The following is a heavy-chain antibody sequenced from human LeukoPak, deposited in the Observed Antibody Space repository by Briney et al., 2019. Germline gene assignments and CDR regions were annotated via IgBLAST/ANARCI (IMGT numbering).Heavy chain of an antibody. CDR1: GGSISSSSYY. D-gene: IGHD4-17*01. Sequence: SETLSLTCTVSGGSISSSSYYWGWIRQPPGKGLEWIGSIYYSGSTYYNPSLKSRVTISVDTSKNQFSLKLSSVTAADTAVYYCARYSTVSTTLDYWGQGTLVTVSS. CDR3: ARYSTVSTTLDY. V-gene: IGHV4-39*07. CDR2: IYYSGST. J-gene: IGHJ4*02.